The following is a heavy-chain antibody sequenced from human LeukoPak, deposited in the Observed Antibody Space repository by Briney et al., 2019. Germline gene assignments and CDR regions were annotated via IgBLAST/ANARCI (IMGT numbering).Heavy chain of an antibody. CDR2: ISSSSSTI. CDR3: ARAAYDYVWGSYRPPMDY. V-gene: IGHV3-48*01. Sequence: GGSLRLSCAASGFTFSSYSMNWVRQAPGKGLEWVSYISSSSSTIYYADPVKGRFTISRDNAKNSLYLQMNSLRAEDTAVYYCARAAYDYVWGSYRPPMDYWGQGTLVTVSS. D-gene: IGHD3-16*02. J-gene: IGHJ4*02. CDR1: GFTFSSYS.